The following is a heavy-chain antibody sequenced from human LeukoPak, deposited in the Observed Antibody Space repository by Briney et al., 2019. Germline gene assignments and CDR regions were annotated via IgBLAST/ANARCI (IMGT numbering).Heavy chain of an antibody. J-gene: IGHJ4*02. Sequence: PGGSLRLSCAASGFSFNNYAMYWVRQAPGKGLEWLARINSDGYSFSYADSVKGRFTISRDNAKNTLYLQMNSLRVEDTAFYYCARGEAVAGTDHWGQGVLVTVSS. CDR3: ARGEAVAGTDH. CDR2: INSDGYSF. CDR1: GFSFNNYA. D-gene: IGHD6-19*01. V-gene: IGHV3-74*01.